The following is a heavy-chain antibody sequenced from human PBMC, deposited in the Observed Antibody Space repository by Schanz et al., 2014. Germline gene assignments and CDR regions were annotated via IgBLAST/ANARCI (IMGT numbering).Heavy chain of an antibody. D-gene: IGHD2-15*01. CDR2: INYSGSA. Sequence: VQLQQWGAGRLRPAETLSLTCAVYGGSVSGYFWTWIRQSPRKGLEWIGEINYSGSALYNPSLTSRLTISMDASKSQLSLKMKSVSAADTAVYYCARGGRYCSGGGCHYPYNYCGMDVWGQGTTVTVSS. CDR1: GGSVSGYF. V-gene: IGHV4-34*01. CDR3: ARGGRYCSGGGCHYPYNYCGMDV. J-gene: IGHJ6*02.